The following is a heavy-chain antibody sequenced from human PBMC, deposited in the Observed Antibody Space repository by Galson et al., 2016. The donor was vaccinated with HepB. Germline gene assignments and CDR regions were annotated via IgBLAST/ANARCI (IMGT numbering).Heavy chain of an antibody. J-gene: IGHJ4*02. D-gene: IGHD1-1*01. Sequence: SLRLSCATSGFSFSTYSMNWVRQAPGKGLVWVSRINGDGSSTNYADSVKGRFTISRDNAKNTLYLQLNSLRAEDTAVYYCARDQNWQLKFEGGQGTLVTVSP. CDR3: ARDQNWQLKFE. V-gene: IGHV3-74*01. CDR2: INGDGSST. CDR1: GFSFSTYS.